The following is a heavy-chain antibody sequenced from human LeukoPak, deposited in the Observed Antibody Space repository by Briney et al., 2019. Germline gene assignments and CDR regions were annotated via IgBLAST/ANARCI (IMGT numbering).Heavy chain of an antibody. CDR1: GYSFTNYA. J-gene: IGHJ4*02. V-gene: IGHV7-4-1*02. CDR3: ARDVYCSSTSCPDF. CDR2: INTNTGNP. Sequence: ASVKVSCKASGYSFTNYAMNWVRPAPGQGLEWMGWINTNTGNPTYAQGFTGRFVFSLDTSVSTAYLQISRLKAEDTAVYYCARDVYCSSTSCPDFWGQGTLVIVSS. D-gene: IGHD2-2*01.